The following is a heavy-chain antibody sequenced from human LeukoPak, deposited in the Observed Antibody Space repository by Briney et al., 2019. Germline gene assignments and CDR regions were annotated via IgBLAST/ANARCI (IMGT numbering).Heavy chain of an antibody. CDR3: AKSEGHTEPY. J-gene: IGHJ4*02. V-gene: IGHV3-48*01. CDR1: GFTFSSFE. D-gene: IGHD1-14*01. CDR2: ISTSGGTK. Sequence: PGGSLRLSCAASGFTFSSFEMNWVRQAPGRGLEWLSHISTSGGTKYYADSVKGRFTISRDNSKNTLYLQMNSLRAEDTAVYYCAKSEGHTEPYWGQGTLVTVSS.